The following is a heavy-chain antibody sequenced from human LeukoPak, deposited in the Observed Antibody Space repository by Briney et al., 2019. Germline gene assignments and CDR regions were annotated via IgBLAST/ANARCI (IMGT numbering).Heavy chain of an antibody. CDR1: GFTFSSYG. CDR2: VSYDGSDK. Sequence: PGGSLRLSCEASGFTFSSYGIHWVRQAPDKGLEWVAVVSYDGSDKYYADSVKGRFTISRDNSKNTLYLQMNSLRPEDTAVYFCARDPSYRYTRSLSYYYTMDVWGQGTTVTVSS. D-gene: IGHD3-16*02. J-gene: IGHJ6*02. CDR3: ARDPSYRYTRSLSYYYTMDV. V-gene: IGHV3-30*03.